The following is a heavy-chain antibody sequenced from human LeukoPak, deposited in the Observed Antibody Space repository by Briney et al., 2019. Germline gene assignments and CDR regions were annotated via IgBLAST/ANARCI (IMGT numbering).Heavy chain of an antibody. CDR2: INPNSGGT. J-gene: IGHJ6*03. CDR3: ARASYYYDSSGLAPGYYYYMDV. V-gene: IGHV1-2*02. Sequence: ASVKVSCKASGYTFTGYYMHWVRQAPRQGLEWMGWINPNSGGTNYAQKFQGRVTMTRDTSISTAYMELSRLRSDDTAVYYCARASYYYDSSGLAPGYYYYMDVWGKGTTVTISS. D-gene: IGHD3-22*01. CDR1: GYTFTGYY.